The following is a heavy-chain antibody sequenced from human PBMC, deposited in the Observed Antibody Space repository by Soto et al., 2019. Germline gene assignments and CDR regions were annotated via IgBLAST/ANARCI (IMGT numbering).Heavy chain of an antibody. CDR3: ARHGYSYGGGYFDY. Sequence: GGSLRLSCAASGFTFSTFALHWVRQAPGKGLEWVSVIYSGGSAYYADSVKGRFTITRDNSKNTQYHQMNSLRAEDTAVYYCARHGYSYGGGYFDYWGQGTLVTVSS. D-gene: IGHD5-18*01. V-gene: IGHV3-66*04. CDR2: IYSGGSA. J-gene: IGHJ4*02. CDR1: GFTFSTFA.